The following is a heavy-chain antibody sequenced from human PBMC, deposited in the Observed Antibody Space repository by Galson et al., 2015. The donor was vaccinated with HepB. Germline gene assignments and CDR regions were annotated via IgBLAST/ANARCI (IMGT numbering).Heavy chain of an antibody. J-gene: IGHJ4*02. V-gene: IGHV3-33*08. CDR2: IWYDGSNT. D-gene: IGHD2-21*02. CDR1: GFSFSNAW. Sequence: SLRLSCAASGFSFSNAWMNWVRRVPGKGLEWVAVIWYDGSNTYYADSVKGRFTISRDNSKNTLYLQMNSLRAEDTAVYYCARKRRPYCGGDCYLDYWGQGTLVTVSS. CDR3: ARKRRPYCGGDCYLDY.